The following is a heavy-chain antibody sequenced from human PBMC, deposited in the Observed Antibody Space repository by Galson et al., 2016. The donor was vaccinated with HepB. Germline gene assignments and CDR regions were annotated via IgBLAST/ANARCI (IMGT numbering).Heavy chain of an antibody. CDR1: GFSLTPGVVG. CDR2: TYGDADK. D-gene: IGHD1-1*01. Sequence: PALVTPTQTLTLTCNFPGFSLTPGVVGVGWLRQPPGKALEWLALTYGDADKTFSPSLRSRGTITKDTSKNQVVLRLTNVDPLDTATYFCALRQRGTPFDYWGQGILVAVSS. J-gene: IGHJ4*02. CDR3: ALRQRGTPFDY. V-gene: IGHV2-5*02.